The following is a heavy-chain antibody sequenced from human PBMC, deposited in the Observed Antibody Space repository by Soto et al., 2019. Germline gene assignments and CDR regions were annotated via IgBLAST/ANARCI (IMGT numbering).Heavy chain of an antibody. CDR1: GGSISSGGYS. V-gene: IGHV4-31*03. CDR2: IYYSGST. D-gene: IGHD2-15*01. J-gene: IGHJ6*02. Sequence: PSETLSLTCTVSGGSISSGGYSWSWIRQHPGKGLEWIGYIYYSGSTYYNPSLKSRVTISVDTSKNQFSLKLSSVTAADTAVYYCARVGVVAGESYGMDVWGQGTTVTV. CDR3: ARVGVVAGESYGMDV.